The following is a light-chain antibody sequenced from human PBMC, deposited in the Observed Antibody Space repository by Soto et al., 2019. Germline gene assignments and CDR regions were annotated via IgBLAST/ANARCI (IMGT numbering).Light chain of an antibody. CDR3: QQYNSWPPIT. CDR2: DAS. CDR1: ESVSRN. Sequence: ILIAQAPAPLSVSDRGKATLSLRASESVSRNLAWYQQKPGQAPRLLIYDASTRATGIPDRFSGGGSGTEFTLTISSLQSEDFVVYYCQQYNSWPPITFGQGTRLEIK. V-gene: IGKV3-15*01. J-gene: IGKJ5*01.